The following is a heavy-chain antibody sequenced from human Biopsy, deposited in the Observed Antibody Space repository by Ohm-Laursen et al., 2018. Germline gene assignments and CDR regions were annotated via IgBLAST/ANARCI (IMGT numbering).Heavy chain of an antibody. CDR2: ISHGGST. CDR3: ASVVLGPTNDAFDL. V-gene: IGHV4-4*07. CDR1: GGDINNYY. J-gene: IGHJ3*01. D-gene: IGHD3-22*01. Sequence: GTLSLTCNVSGGDINNYYWSWIRQPTGKGLEWIGRISHGGSTNYNPTLKSRVTMSVDMYKKQLSLRLRSGAAADTAMYFCASVVLGPTNDAFDLWGQGTMVAVSS.